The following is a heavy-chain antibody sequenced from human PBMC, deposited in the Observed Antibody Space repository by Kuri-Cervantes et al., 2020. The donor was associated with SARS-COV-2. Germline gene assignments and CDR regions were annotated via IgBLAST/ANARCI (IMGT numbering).Heavy chain of an antibody. D-gene: IGHD2/OR15-2a*01. Sequence: GESLKISCAASGFTFNNYALTWVRQAPGKGLEWVSSVSGSGYSTYYADSVKGRFTISRDNSKNTLYLQMNSLRAEDTAVYYCAKWFYQVAWFDPWGQGTLVTVSS. CDR3: AKWFYQVAWFDP. CDR2: VSGSGYST. CDR1: GFTFNNYA. J-gene: IGHJ5*02. V-gene: IGHV3-23*01.